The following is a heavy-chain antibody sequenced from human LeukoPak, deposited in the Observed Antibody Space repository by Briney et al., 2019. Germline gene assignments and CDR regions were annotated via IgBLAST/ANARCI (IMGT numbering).Heavy chain of an antibody. V-gene: IGHV3-53*01. D-gene: IGHD3-22*01. CDR2: IYSRGGT. CDR1: GGSISSYY. Sequence: PSEILSLTCTVSGGSISSYYWSWVRQAPGKGLECVSVIYSRGGTYYADSVQGRFTISRDASKNTLFLQMNSLRADDTAVYYCARKTDSSGSGDYWGQGTLVTVSS. CDR3: ARKTDSSGSGDY. J-gene: IGHJ4*02.